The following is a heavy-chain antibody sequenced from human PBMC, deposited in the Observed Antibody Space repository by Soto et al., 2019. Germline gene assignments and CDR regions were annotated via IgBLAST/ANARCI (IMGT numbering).Heavy chain of an antibody. Sequence: SETLSLTCTVSGGSISSYYWSWIRQPAVKGLEWIGRIYTSGSTNYNPSLKSRVTMSVDTSKDQFSLKLSSVTAADTAVYYCARDLGYYYDSSGPPGAFDIWGQGTMVTVSS. D-gene: IGHD3-22*01. CDR1: GGSISSYY. CDR2: IYTSGST. V-gene: IGHV4-4*07. J-gene: IGHJ3*02. CDR3: ARDLGYYYDSSGPPGAFDI.